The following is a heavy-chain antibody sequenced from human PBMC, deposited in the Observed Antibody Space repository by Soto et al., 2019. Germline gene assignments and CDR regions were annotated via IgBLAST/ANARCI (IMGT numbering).Heavy chain of an antibody. D-gene: IGHD4-17*01. Sequence: RLCRTGPVSGGSISSGDYYWSWIRQPPGKGLEWIGYIYYSWSTYYNPSLKSRVTISVDTSKNQFSLKLSSVTAADTAAYYCARASMAATVTFDYWGQGTLVTVYS. V-gene: IGHV4-30-4*01. CDR1: GGSISSGDYY. J-gene: IGHJ4*02. CDR3: ARASMAATVTFDY. CDR2: IYYSWST.